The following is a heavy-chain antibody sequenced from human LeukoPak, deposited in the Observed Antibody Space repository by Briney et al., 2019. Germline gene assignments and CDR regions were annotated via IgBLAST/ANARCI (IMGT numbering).Heavy chain of an antibody. V-gene: IGHV4-39*01. CDR1: GGSISSSSYY. Sequence: SETLSLTCTVSGGSISSSSYYWGWIRQPPGKGLEWIGSIYYSGSTYYNPSLKSRVTISVDTSKNQFSLKLSSVTAADTAVYYCAPYDFWSGYLSYWGQGTLVTVSS. D-gene: IGHD3-3*01. J-gene: IGHJ4*02. CDR2: IYYSGST. CDR3: APYDFWSGYLSY.